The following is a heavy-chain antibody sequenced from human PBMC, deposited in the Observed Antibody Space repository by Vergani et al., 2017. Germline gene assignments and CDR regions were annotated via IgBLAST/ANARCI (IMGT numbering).Heavy chain of an antibody. J-gene: IGHJ4*02. CDR2: IWYDGSNK. V-gene: IGHV3-33*01. CDR1: GFTLSSYG. CDR3: ARGPLDFDY. Sequence: QVQLVESGGGVVQPGRSLRLPCAASGFTLSSYGMHWVRQAPGKGLEWVAVIWYDGSNKYYADSVKGRFTISRDNSKNTLYLQMNSLRAEDTAVYYCARGPLDFDYWGQGTLVTVSS.